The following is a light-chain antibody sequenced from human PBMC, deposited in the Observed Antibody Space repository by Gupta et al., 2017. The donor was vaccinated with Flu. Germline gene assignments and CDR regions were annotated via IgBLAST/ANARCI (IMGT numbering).Light chain of an antibody. V-gene: IGLV4-60*03. J-gene: IGLJ3*02. CDR2: LEGSGSY. CDR1: SGDSSYI. CDR3: ETWDSNTRV. Sequence: QPVLTQSSSASASLGSSVKLTCTLSSGDSSYIIAWHQQQPGKAPRYLMKLEGSGSYNKGSGVPDRFSGSSSGADCYLTISNRQSEDEADYYCETWDSNTRVFGGGTKLTVL.